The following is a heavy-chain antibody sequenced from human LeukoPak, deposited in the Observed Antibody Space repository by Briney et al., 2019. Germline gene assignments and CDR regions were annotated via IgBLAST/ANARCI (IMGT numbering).Heavy chain of an antibody. CDR3: ARDYPPD. CDR2: TSFDGNNN. J-gene: IGHJ4*02. V-gene: IGHV3-30*04. CDR1: GFTFSNYA. Sequence: GRSLRLSCAASGFTFSNYAIHWVRQAPGKGLEWVAVTSFDGNNNYYADSVKGRFSISRDNSKNTLYLQMKSLRAEDTAVYYCARDYPPDWGQGTLVTVSA.